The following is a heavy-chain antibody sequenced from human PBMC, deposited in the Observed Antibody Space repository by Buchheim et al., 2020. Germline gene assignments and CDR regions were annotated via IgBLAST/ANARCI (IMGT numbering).Heavy chain of an antibody. J-gene: IGHJ4*02. Sequence: VQLLESGGALVQPGGSLRLSCAASGFTFRNSVMNWVRQAPGKGLEWVAVISYDGSNKYYTDSVKGRFTISRDNSKNTLYLQMSGLRAEDTAVYYCASPAGYAYGDSSLDYWGQGTL. V-gene: IGHV3-30*03. CDR3: ASPAGYAYGDSSLDY. CDR2: ISYDGSNK. D-gene: IGHD4-17*01. CDR1: GFTFRNSV.